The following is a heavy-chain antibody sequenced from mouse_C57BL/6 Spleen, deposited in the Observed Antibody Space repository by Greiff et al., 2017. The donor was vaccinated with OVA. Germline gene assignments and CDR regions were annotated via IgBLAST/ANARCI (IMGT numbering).Heavy chain of an antibody. CDR2: IDPANGNT. CDR1: GFNIKNTY. D-gene: IGHD2-4*01. CDR3: ARSRYYDYDGDWYFDV. J-gene: IGHJ1*03. V-gene: IGHV14-3*01. Sequence: EVQLQQSVAELVRPGASVKLSCTASGFNIKNTYMHWVKQRPEQGLEWIGRIDPANGNTKYAPKFQGKATITADTSSNTAYLQLSSLTSEDTAIYYCARSRYYDYDGDWYFDVWGTGTTVTVSS.